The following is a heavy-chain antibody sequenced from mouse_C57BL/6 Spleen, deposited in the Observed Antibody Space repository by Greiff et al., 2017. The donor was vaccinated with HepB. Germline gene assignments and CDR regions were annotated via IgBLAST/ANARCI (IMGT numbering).Heavy chain of an antibody. CDR1: GYSFTDYN. CDR2: INPNYGTT. J-gene: IGHJ1*03. D-gene: IGHD1-1*01. V-gene: IGHV1-39*01. Sequence: VQLKQSGPELVKPGASVKISCKASGYSFTDYNMNWVKQSNGKSLEWIGVINPNYGTTSYNQKFKGKATLTVDQSSSTAYMQLNSLTSEDSAVYYCARSFYGSSYVYWYFDVWGTGTTVTVSS. CDR3: ARSFYGSSYVYWYFDV.